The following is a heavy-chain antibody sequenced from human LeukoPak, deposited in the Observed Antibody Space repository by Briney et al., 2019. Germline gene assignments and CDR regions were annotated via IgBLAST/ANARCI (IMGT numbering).Heavy chain of an antibody. CDR2: ISSNGGST. V-gene: IGHV3-64D*06. D-gene: IGHD6-13*01. CDR1: GFTFSSYA. CDR3: VSGNKQQLFLGYYYGMDV. Sequence: GGSLRLSCSASGFTFSSYAMHWVRQAPGKGLEYVSAISSNGGSTYYADSVKGRFTISRDNSKNTLYLQMSSLRAEDTAVYYCVSGNKQQLFLGYYYGMDVWGKGTTVTVSS. J-gene: IGHJ6*04.